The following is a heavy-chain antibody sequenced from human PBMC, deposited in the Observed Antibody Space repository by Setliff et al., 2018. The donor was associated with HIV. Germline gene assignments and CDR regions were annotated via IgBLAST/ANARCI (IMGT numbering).Heavy chain of an antibody. Sequence: KPSETLSLTCAVYGGSFSGYCWSWIRQPPGKGLEWIGEIQHSGRINYNPSLRSRVTTSVDTSKNQFSLKLTSVTASDTAVYYCARAAAGNTGPFDLWGQGSPVTVSS. CDR3: ARAAAGNTGPFDL. CDR2: IQHSGRI. V-gene: IGHV4-34*01. CDR1: GGSFSGYC. J-gene: IGHJ4*02. D-gene: IGHD4-17*01.